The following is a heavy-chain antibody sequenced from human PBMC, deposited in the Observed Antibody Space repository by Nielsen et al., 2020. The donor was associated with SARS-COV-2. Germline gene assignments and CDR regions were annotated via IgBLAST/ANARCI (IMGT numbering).Heavy chain of an antibody. D-gene: IGHD6-19*01. CDR1: GGSVSSYY. CDR3: AGRSSAWSFGY. Sequence: SETLSLTCTVSGGSVSSYYWSWIRQTPGKGLEWIGYIYYSGNTNYNPSLKRRVTISVDTSKNQFSLKLSSVTAADTAVYYCAGRSSAWSFGYWGQGTLVTVSS. J-gene: IGHJ4*02. V-gene: IGHV4-59*08. CDR2: IYYSGNT.